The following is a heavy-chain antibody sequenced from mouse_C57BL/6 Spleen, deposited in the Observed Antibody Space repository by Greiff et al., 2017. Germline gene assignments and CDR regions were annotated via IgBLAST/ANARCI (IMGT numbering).Heavy chain of an antibody. Sequence: EVKLQEPGPGLVKPSQSLSLTCSVTGYSITSGYYWNWIRQFPGNKLEWMGYISYDGSNNYNPSLKNRISITRDTSKNQFFLKLNSVTTEDTATYYCARGYYGSSYSYWGQGTTLTVSS. CDR3: ARGYYGSSYSY. V-gene: IGHV3-6*01. J-gene: IGHJ2*01. CDR1: GYSITSGYY. D-gene: IGHD1-1*01. CDR2: ISYDGSN.